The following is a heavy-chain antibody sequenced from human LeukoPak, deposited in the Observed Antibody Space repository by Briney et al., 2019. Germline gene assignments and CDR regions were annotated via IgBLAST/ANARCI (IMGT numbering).Heavy chain of an antibody. Sequence: SETLSLTCTVSGGSVSSDNYHWSWIRQPPGKGLEWIGYINNSGNTNYNPSLKSRVAISVDTSKNQFSLRLSPVTAADTAVYYCARSKTTDARFGMDVWGQGTTVTVSS. CDR2: INNSGNT. CDR3: ARSKTTDARFGMDV. CDR1: GGSVSSDNYH. J-gene: IGHJ6*02. D-gene: IGHD1-1*01. V-gene: IGHV4-61*01.